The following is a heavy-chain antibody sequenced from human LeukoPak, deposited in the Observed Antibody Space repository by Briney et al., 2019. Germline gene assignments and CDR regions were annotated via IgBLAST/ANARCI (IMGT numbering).Heavy chain of an antibody. CDR3: ARERFHGSGAPKYDY. CDR1: GFTFSSYW. J-gene: IGHJ4*02. D-gene: IGHD3-10*01. CDR2: IKQDGSEK. Sequence: PGGSLRLSCAASGFTFSSYWMSWVRQAPGKGLEWVANIKQDGSEKYYVDSVKGRFTISRDNTKNSLYLLMNTLRVEDTAVYYCARERFHGSGAPKYDYWGQGTLVTVSS. V-gene: IGHV3-7*01.